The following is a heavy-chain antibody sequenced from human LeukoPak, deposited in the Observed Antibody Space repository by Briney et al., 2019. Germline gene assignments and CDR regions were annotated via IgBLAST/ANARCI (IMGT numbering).Heavy chain of an antibody. CDR3: ARGTSSSQGYILTGYTH. V-gene: IGHV4-34*01. J-gene: IGHJ4*02. CDR2: INHSGST. D-gene: IGHD3-9*01. Sequence: SETLSLTCAVYGGSFSGYYWSWIRQPPGKGLEWIGEINHSGSTNYNPSLKSRVTISVDTSKNQFSLKLSSVTAADTAVYYCARGTSSSQGYILTGYTHWGQGTLVTVSS. CDR1: GGSFSGYY.